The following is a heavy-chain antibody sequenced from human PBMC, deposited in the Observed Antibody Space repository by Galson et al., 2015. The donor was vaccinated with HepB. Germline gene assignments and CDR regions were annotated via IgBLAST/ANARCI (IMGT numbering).Heavy chain of an antibody. V-gene: IGHV3-30*18. CDR3: AKDQDLKRGMDV. Sequence: SLRLSCAASGFTFTNYGMHWVRQAPGKGLEWVAVISFDGSNEYYVDSVKGRFTVSRDNSKNMFYLGMNSLRAEDTAVYYCAKDQDLKRGMDVWGKGTTVTVSS. CDR1: GFTFTNYG. CDR2: ISFDGSNE. J-gene: IGHJ6*03.